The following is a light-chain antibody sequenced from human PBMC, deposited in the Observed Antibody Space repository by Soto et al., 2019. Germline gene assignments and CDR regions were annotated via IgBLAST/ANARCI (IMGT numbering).Light chain of an antibody. CDR3: QSYDNSLSVYV. CDR2: GNS. CDR1: SSNIGAHYD. J-gene: IGLJ1*01. V-gene: IGLV1-40*01. Sequence: QSALTQPPSVSGAPGQRVTISCTGSSSNIGAHYDVHWYQQLPGTAPKLLIYGNSNRPSGVPDRFSGSKSGPSASPAITGLQAEDEADYYCQSYDNSLSVYVFGTGTKVTVL.